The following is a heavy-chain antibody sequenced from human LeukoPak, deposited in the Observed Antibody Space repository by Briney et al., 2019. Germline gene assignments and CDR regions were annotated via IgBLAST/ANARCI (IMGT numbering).Heavy chain of an antibody. Sequence: GGSLRLSCAASGFTFGDYTMHWFRQPPGRGLQWVSLITGDGGTTSYAGSVKGRFTISRDNSKNTLCLQMNSLRAEDTAVYYCAKGGRTKDSWGQGTLVTVSS. CDR3: AKGGRTKDS. J-gene: IGHJ5*02. CDR1: GFTFGDYT. D-gene: IGHD1-26*01. V-gene: IGHV3-43*02. CDR2: ITGDGGTT.